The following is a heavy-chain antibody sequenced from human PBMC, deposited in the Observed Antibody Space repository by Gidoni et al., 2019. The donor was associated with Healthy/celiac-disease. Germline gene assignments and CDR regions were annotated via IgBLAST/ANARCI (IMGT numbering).Heavy chain of an antibody. CDR3: ARAAYSSGWNGGAEYFQH. CDR1: GGSFSGYY. J-gene: IGHJ1*01. CDR2: INHRGST. Sequence: QVQLQQWGAGLLKPSETLSLTCAVYGGSFSGYYWSWLRQSPGKGLEWIGEINHRGSTNYNPSLKSRVTISVDTSKNQFSLKVSSVTAADTAVYYCARAAYSSGWNGGAEYFQHWGQGTLVTVSS. D-gene: IGHD6-19*01. V-gene: IGHV4-34*01.